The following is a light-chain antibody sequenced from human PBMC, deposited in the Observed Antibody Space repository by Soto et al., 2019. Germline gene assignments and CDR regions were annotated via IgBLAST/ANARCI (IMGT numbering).Light chain of an antibody. CDR1: SSNIGAGYD. CDR2: GNS. J-gene: IGLJ2*01. CDR3: QSYESSLTTVV. Sequence: QSALTQPPSVSGAPGQTVTISCTGNSSNIGAGYDVHWYQQLPGTTPKLLIYGNSNRPSGVPDRFSGSKSGTSASLAITGLQAEDEGDYYCQSYESSLTTVVFGGGTQLTVL. V-gene: IGLV1-40*01.